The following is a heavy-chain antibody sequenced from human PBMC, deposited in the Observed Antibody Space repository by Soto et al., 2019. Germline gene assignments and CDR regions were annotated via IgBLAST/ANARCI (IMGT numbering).Heavy chain of an antibody. CDR3: VQSRCGGDCLQIYSSHSYYGLVV. CDR1: GLSLRTTGVG. J-gene: IGHJ6*02. V-gene: IGHV2-5*02. D-gene: IGHD2-21*02. CDR2: LYWDDDK. Sequence: QITLKESGPTLVKPTQTLTLTCTFSGLSLRTTGVGVGWVRQPPGKALEWLALLYWDDDKRYSPSLKSRLTITKDTSEKQVVLTRTNMDTVDTATYYCVQSRCGGDCLQIYSSHSYYGLVVWGQGTTVTVSS.